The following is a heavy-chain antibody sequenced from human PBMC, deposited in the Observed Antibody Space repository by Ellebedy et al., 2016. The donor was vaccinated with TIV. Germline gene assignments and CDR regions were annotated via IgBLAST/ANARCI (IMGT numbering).Heavy chain of an antibody. Sequence: PGGSLRLSCTASGFTFSSYTMNWVRQAPGKGLEWVSSISAISSFIYYADSVKGRFTISRDNAKNSLYLQMNSLRGDDTAVYYCARSGEHDSWGQGTLVTVSS. CDR3: ARSGEHDS. J-gene: IGHJ4*02. V-gene: IGHV3-21*01. CDR2: ISAISSFI. CDR1: GFTFSSYT. D-gene: IGHD1-26*01.